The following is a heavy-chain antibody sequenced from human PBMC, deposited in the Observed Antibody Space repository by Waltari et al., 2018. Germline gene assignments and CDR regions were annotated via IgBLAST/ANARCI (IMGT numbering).Heavy chain of an antibody. CDR2: IIPIFGTA. CDR1: GGTFSSYA. V-gene: IGHV1-69*01. J-gene: IGHJ2*01. Sequence: SGAEVKKPGSSVKVSCKASGGTFSSYAISWVRQAPGQGLEWMGGIIPIFGTANYAQKFQGRVTITADESTSTAYMELSSLRSEDTAVYYCATRPMVRGVIIYWYFDLWGRGTLVTVSS. CDR3: ATRPMVRGVIIYWYFDL. D-gene: IGHD3-10*01.